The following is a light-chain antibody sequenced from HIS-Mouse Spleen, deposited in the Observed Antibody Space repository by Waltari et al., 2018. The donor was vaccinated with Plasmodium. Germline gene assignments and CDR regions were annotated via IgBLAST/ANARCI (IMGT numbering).Light chain of an antibody. CDR3: QSADSSGTPNWV. CDR2: KDS. Sequence: SYELTQPPSVSVSPGQTARITCSGDALPKQYAYWYQQKPGQAPVLGISKDSERPSGIPERVSGASSGTTVTFTISGVQAEDEADYYCQSADSSGTPNWVFGGGTKLTVL. CDR1: ALPKQY. J-gene: IGLJ3*02. V-gene: IGLV3-25*03.